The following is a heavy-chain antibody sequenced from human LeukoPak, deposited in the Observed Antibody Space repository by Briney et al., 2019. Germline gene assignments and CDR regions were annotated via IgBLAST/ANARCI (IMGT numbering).Heavy chain of an antibody. CDR2: IYSGGST. J-gene: IGHJ3*02. Sequence: PGGSLRLSCAASGFTVSSNYMSWVRQAPGKGLEWVSVIYSGGSTYYADSVKGRFTISRDNSKNTLYLQMNSLRAEGTAVYYCARDLNFGTDAFEIWGQGTMVTVSS. CDR1: GFTVSSNY. D-gene: IGHD3-10*01. V-gene: IGHV3-53*01. CDR3: ARDLNFGTDAFEI.